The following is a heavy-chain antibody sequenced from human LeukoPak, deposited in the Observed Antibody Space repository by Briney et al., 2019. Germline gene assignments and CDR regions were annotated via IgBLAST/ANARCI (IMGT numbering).Heavy chain of an antibody. Sequence: ASVKVSCKASGYTFTSYDINWVRQATGQGLEWMGWMNPNSGNTGYAHKFQGRVTMTRNTSISTAYMELSSLRSEDTAVYYCARAPTLYTSYYYYYMDVWGKGTTVTVSS. D-gene: IGHD2-2*02. J-gene: IGHJ6*03. CDR1: GYTFTSYD. CDR3: ARAPTLYTSYYYYYMDV. V-gene: IGHV1-8*01. CDR2: MNPNSGNT.